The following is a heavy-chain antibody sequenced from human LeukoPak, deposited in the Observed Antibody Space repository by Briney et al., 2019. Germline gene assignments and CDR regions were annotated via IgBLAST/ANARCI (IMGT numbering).Heavy chain of an antibody. D-gene: IGHD5-12*01. CDR1: GYTFTNHW. CDR3: ARAPDSDSGYDYFDY. J-gene: IGHJ4*02. Sequence: PGESRRISCNGSGYTFTNHWISWVRQMPGKGLEWMGKIDPSDSYTTYSPSFQGHVTISADKSISTAYLQWSSLKASDTAMYYCARAPDSDSGYDYFDYWGQGTLVTVSS. V-gene: IGHV5-10-1*01. CDR2: IDPSDSYT.